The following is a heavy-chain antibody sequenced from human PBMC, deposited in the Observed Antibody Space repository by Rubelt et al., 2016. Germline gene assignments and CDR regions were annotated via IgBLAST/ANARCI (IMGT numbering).Heavy chain of an antibody. Sequence: WVSAISGSGGSAYYADSVKGRFTISRDNSKNTLYLQMNSLRAEDTAVYYCAKGGDGYNPGYYYYYGMDVWGQGTMVTVSS. D-gene: IGHD5-24*01. CDR2: ISGSGGSA. J-gene: IGHJ6*02. V-gene: IGHV3-23*01. CDR3: AKGGDGYNPGYYYYYGMDV.